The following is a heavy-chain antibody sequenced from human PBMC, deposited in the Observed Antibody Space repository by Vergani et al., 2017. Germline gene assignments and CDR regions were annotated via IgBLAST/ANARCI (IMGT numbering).Heavy chain of an antibody. CDR1: GASIRSSNYY. Sequence: QLQLQESGPGLVTPSATLSLTCSVSGASIRSSNYYWGWIRQPPGKGLEWIASIYYSGSTYYTPSLKSRVTISVDTSKNQFSLKLSSVTAADTAVYFCARHSTVEWLVKLGWIDPWGQGILVTVSS. CDR2: IYYSGST. CDR3: ARHSTVEWLVKLGWIDP. D-gene: IGHD6-19*01. V-gene: IGHV4-39*01. J-gene: IGHJ5*02.